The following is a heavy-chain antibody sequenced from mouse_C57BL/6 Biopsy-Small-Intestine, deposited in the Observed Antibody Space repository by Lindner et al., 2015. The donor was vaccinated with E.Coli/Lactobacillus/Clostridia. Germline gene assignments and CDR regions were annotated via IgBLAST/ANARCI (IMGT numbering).Heavy chain of an antibody. Sequence: VQLQESGPELVKPGASVKIPCKASGYTLTDYNMDWVKQSHGKSLEWIGDINPNNGGTIYNQKFKGKATLTVDKSSSTAYMELRSLTSEDTAVYYCAKKFSNSRYWYFDVWGTGTTVTVSS. CDR3: AKKFSNSRYWYFDV. D-gene: IGHD2-5*01. J-gene: IGHJ1*03. V-gene: IGHV1-18*01. CDR2: INPNNGGT. CDR1: GYTLTDYN.